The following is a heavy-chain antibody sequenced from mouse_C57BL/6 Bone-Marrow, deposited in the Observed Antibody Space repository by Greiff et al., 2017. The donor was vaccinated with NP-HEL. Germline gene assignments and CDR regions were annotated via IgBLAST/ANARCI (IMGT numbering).Heavy chain of an antibody. CDR3: ATAPY. V-gene: IGHV1-69*01. CDR1: GYTFTSYW. Sequence: QVQLQQPGAELVMPGASVKLSCKASGYTFTSYWMHWVKQRPGQGLEWTGEIDPSDSYTNYNQKFKGKSTLTVDKSSSTAYMQLSSLTSEDSAVYYCATAPYWGQGTLVTVSA. J-gene: IGHJ3*01. CDR2: IDPSDSYT.